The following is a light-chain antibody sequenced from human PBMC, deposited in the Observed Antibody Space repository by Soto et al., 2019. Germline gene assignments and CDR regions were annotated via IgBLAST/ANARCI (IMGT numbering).Light chain of an antibody. Sequence: QSALTQPASVSGSPGQSITISCTGTSSDVDIQNYVSWFQQQPGKVPKLIIYNVSIRPSGISDRFSGSKSGDTASLTISGLQAEDEADYYGSSYARGNFVVFGGGTKLTVL. CDR2: NVS. V-gene: IGLV2-14*01. J-gene: IGLJ2*01. CDR1: SSDVDIQNY. CDR3: SSYARGNFVV.